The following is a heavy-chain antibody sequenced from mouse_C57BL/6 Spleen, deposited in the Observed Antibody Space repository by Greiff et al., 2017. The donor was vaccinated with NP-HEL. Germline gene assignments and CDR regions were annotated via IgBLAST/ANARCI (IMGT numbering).Heavy chain of an antibody. CDR3: AREKYYYGSRAWFAY. J-gene: IGHJ3*01. CDR2: INPSSGYT. D-gene: IGHD1-1*01. V-gene: IGHV1-7*01. Sequence: QVQLKESGAELAKPGASVKLSCKASGYTFTSYWMHWVKQRPGQGLEWIGYINPSSGYTKYNQKFKDKATLTADKSSSTAYMQLSSLTYEDSAVYYCAREKYYYGSRAWFAYGGQGTLVTVSA. CDR1: GYTFTSYW.